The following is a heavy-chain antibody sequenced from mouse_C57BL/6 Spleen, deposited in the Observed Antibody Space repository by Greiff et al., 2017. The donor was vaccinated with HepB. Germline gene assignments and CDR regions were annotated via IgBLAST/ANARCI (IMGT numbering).Heavy chain of an antibody. D-gene: IGHD1-1*01. CDR3: ARCHYYGSSPYAMDY. J-gene: IGHJ4*01. CDR1: GYTFTSYW. CDR2: IHPNSGST. Sequence: QVQLKQPGAELVKPGASVKLSCKASGYTFTSYWMHWVKQRPGQGLEWIGMIHPNSGSTNYNEKFKSKATLTVDKSSSTAYMQLSSLTSEDSAVYYCARCHYYGSSPYAMDYWGQGTSVTVSS. V-gene: IGHV1-64*01.